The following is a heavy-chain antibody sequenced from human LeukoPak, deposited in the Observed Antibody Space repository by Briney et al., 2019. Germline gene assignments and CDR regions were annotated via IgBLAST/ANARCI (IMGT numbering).Heavy chain of an antibody. CDR1: GYTFTGYY. D-gene: IGHD3-22*01. V-gene: IGHV1-2*02. CDR2: INPNSGGT. J-gene: IGHJ4*02. CDR3: ARVRNYYDSSGYLYYFDY. Sequence: ASVKVSCKASGYTFTGYYMHWVRQAPGQGLEWMGWINPNSGGTNYAQKFQGRVTMTRDTSISTAYMELSRLRSDDTAVYYCARVRNYYDSSGYLYYFDYWGQGTLVTVSS.